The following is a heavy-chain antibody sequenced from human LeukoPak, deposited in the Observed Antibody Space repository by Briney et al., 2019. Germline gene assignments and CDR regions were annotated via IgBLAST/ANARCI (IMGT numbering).Heavy chain of an antibody. CDR1: GYSFTGHY. J-gene: IGHJ3*02. D-gene: IGHD3-9*01. Sequence: GASVKVSCKASGYSFTGHYMHWVRQAPGQGLEWMGGIIPIFGTANYAQKFQGRATITADKSTSTAYMELSSLRSEDTAVYYCARAYDILTPDAFDIWGQGTMVTVSS. CDR2: IIPIFGTA. V-gene: IGHV1-69*06. CDR3: ARAYDILTPDAFDI.